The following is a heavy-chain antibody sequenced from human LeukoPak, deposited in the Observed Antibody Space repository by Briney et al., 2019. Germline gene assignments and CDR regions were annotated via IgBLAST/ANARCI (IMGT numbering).Heavy chain of an antibody. V-gene: IGHV4-34*01. D-gene: IGHD2-2*01. Sequence: PSETLSLTCGVSGGSFSGHYWSWIRQPPGKGLEWIGEISHTGTTHSNPSLKSRVTISVDTPKNQFSLRLTSVTAADTAVYYCARGRQLPTHYYYYYYMDVWGKGTTVTVSS. CDR1: GGSFSGHY. CDR3: ARGRQLPTHYYYYYYMDV. J-gene: IGHJ6*03. CDR2: ISHTGTT.